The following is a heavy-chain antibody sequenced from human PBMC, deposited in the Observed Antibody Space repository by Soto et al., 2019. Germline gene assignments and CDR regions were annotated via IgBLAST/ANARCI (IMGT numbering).Heavy chain of an antibody. CDR3: ATAMGQWLYRNFDY. Sequence: GASVKVSCKVSGYTLTELSMHWVRQAPGKGLEWMGGFDPEDGETIYAQKFQGRVTMTEDTSTDTAYMELSSLRSEDTAVYYCATAMGQWLYRNFDYWGQGTLVTVSS. J-gene: IGHJ4*02. V-gene: IGHV1-24*01. CDR1: GYTLTELS. CDR2: FDPEDGET. D-gene: IGHD6-19*01.